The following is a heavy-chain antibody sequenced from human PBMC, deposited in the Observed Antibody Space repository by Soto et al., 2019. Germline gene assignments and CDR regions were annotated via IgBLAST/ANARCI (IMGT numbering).Heavy chain of an antibody. CDR3: ARGKPPGY. V-gene: IGHV4-34*01. J-gene: IGHJ4*02. CDR1: GGSFSGYY. Sequence: SETLSLTCAVYGGSFSGYYWSWIRQPPRKGLEWIGEINHSGSTNYNPSLKSRVTISVDTSKNQFSLKLSSVTAADTAVYYCARGKPPGYWGQGTLVTVSS. CDR2: INHSGST.